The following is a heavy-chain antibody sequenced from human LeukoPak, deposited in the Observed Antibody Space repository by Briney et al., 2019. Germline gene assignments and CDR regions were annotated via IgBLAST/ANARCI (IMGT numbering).Heavy chain of an antibody. D-gene: IGHD2-15*01. CDR2: IIPIFGTA. CDR1: GGTFSSYA. J-gene: IGHJ4*02. CDR3: ARDFGDDRGYCSGGGCYGIPY. Sequence: SVKVSCKASGGTFSSYAISWVRQAPGQGLEWMGGIIPIFGTANYAQKFQGRVTITTDESTSTAYMELSSLRSEDTAVYYCARDFGDDRGYCSGGGCYGIPYWGQGTLVTVSS. V-gene: IGHV1-69*05.